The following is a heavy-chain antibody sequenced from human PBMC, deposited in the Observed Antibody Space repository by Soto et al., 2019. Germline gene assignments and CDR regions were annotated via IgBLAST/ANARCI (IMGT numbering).Heavy chain of an antibody. CDR3: ARTTAVPNTLRSRYFFDY. J-gene: IGHJ4*02. D-gene: IGHD4-17*01. V-gene: IGHV4-61*01. CDR1: GGSFSDKTYY. CDR2: VYYSGTT. Sequence: XTLSLTCSVSGGSFSDKTYYWSWIRQPPGKRLEWIGYVYYSGTTNYNPSLKSRVTISVDLSKNRFSLRLSSVTTADTALYYCARTTAVPNTLRSRYFFDYWGQGTLGTVSS.